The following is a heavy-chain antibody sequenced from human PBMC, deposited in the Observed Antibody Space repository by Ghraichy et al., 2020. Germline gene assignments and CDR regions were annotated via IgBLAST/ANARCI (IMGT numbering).Heavy chain of an antibody. Sequence: SETLSLTCTVSGGSISSYYWSWIRQPPGKGLEWIGYIYYSGSTNYNPSLKSRVTISVDTSKNQFSLKLSSVTAADTAVYYCARVAFKGELLSYFDYWGQGTLVTVSS. J-gene: IGHJ4*02. V-gene: IGHV4-59*01. CDR2: IYYSGST. CDR3: ARVAFKGELLSYFDY. D-gene: IGHD1-26*01. CDR1: GGSISSYY.